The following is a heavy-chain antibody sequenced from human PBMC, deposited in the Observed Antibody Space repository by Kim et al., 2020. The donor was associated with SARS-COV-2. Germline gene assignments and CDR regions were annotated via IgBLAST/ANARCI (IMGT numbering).Heavy chain of an antibody. V-gene: IGHV1-69*04. CDR3: ARDSIPYCGGDCYSSD. CDR1: GDTFSSYA. D-gene: IGHD2-21*02. CDR2: IIPILGIA. J-gene: IGHJ4*02. Sequence: SVKVSCKASGDTFSSYAISWVRQAPGQGLEWMGRIIPILGIANYAQKFQGRVTITADKSTSTAYMELSSLRSEDTAVYYCARDSIPYCGGDCYSSDWGQGTLVTVSS.